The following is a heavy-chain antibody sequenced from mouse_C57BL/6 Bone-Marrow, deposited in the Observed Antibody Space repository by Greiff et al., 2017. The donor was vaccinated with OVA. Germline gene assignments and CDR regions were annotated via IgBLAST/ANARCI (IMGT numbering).Heavy chain of an antibody. D-gene: IGHD1-3*01. Sequence: VQLQQSGAELARPGASVKLSCKASGYTFTSYGISWVKQRTGQGLEWIGEIYPSSGNTYYNEKFKGKATLTADKSSSTAYMELRSLTSEDAPVYFYARKGIITVEAHDYWGQGTTLTVSS. V-gene: IGHV1-81*01. CDR3: ARKGIITVEAHDY. J-gene: IGHJ2*01. CDR2: IYPSSGNT. CDR1: GYTFTSYG.